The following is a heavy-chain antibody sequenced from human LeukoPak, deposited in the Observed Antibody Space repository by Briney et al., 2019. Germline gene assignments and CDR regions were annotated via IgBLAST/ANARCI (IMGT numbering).Heavy chain of an antibody. CDR1: GFTFSSYA. V-gene: IGHV3-64*01. CDR3: ARGDVNVEAATLNY. D-gene: IGHD2-15*01. J-gene: IGHJ4*02. Sequence: GGSLRLSCAASGFTFSSYAMHWVRQAPGKGLEYVSAINGNGGSTFYANSVKGRFTISRDNAKNMVYLQMGSLRAEDMAVYYCARGDVNVEAATLNYWGQGTMVTVSS. CDR2: INGNGGST.